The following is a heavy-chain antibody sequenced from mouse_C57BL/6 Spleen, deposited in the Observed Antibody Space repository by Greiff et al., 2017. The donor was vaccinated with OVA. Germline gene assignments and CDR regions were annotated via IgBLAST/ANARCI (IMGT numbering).Heavy chain of an antibody. J-gene: IGHJ3*01. CDR3: ARDYYGSSSPWFAY. CDR1: GYTFTDYY. V-gene: IGHV1-26*01. D-gene: IGHD1-1*01. Sequence: EVQLQQSGPELVKPGASVKISCKASGYTFTDYYMSWVKQSHGKSLEWIGDINPNNGGTSYNQKFKGKATLTVDKSSSTAYMELRSLTSEDSAVYYCARDYYGSSSPWFAYWGQGTLVTVSA. CDR2: INPNNGGT.